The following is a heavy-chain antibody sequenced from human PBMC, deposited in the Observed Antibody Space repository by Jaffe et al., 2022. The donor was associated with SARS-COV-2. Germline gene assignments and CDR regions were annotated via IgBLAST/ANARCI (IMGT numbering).Heavy chain of an antibody. Sequence: EVHLVESGGGLVQPGGSLRLSCAASGFTFSTNWMSWVRQAPGQGLQWVANIKQDGSEKYYVDSVRGRFTISRDNAKNSLYLQMNSLRAEDTAVYYCARNLDYTWDYYDYWGQGTLVTVSS. D-gene: IGHD3-3*01. J-gene: IGHJ4*02. CDR3: ARNLDYTWDYYDY. CDR2: IKQDGSEK. CDR1: GFTFSTNW. V-gene: IGHV3-7*03.